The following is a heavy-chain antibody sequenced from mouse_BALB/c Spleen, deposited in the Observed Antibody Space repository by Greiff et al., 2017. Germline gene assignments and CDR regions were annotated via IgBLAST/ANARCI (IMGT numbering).Heavy chain of an antibody. CDR3: ARGGNSLLRAHYFDY. D-gene: IGHD1-2*01. V-gene: IGHV5-17*02. Sequence: EVHLVESGGGLVQPGGSRKLSCAASGFTFSSFGMHWVRQAPEKGLEWVAYISSGSSTIYYADTVKGRFTISRDNPKNTLFLQMTSLRSEDTAMYYCARGGNSLLRAHYFDYWGQGTTLTVSS. CDR2: ISSGSSTI. CDR1: GFTFSSFG. J-gene: IGHJ2*01.